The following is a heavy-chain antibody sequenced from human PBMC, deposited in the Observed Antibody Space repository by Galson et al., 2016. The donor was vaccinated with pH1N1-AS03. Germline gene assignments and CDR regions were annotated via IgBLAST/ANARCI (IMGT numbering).Heavy chain of an antibody. D-gene: IGHD1-26*01. CDR3: ARDPRGPCSSATCATTYYFGMDV. CDR1: GYIFTGFY. V-gene: IGHV1-2*04. CDR2: FNPNNGVT. J-gene: IGHJ6*02. Sequence: SVKVSCKASGYIFTGFYVHWVRQAPGQGLEWMGWFNPNNGVTNYAQKFQAWVTMTGDTSISTAYMELYGLKSDDTAVYYCARDPRGPCSSATCATTYYFGMDVWGQGTTVIVSS.